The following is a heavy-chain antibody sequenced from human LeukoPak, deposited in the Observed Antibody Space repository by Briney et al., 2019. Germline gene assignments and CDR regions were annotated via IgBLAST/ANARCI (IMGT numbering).Heavy chain of an antibody. CDR3: ARDSTSVGAFDP. J-gene: IGHJ5*02. V-gene: IGHV3-11*01. CDR1: GFTFSDYY. Sequence: PGGSLRLSCAASGFTFSDYYMSWIRQAPGKGLEWVSYISSSGSTKYYADSVKGRFTVSRDNAKNSLDLQMSSLRADDTAVYYCARDSTSVGAFDPWGQGALVTVSS. CDR2: ISSSGSTK.